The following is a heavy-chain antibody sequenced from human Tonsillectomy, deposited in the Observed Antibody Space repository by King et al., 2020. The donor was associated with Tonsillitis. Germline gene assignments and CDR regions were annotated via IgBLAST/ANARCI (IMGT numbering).Heavy chain of an antibody. CDR3: ARGQVLWFGELAAYGMDV. CDR2: ISNDGNNK. Sequence: VQLVESGGGVVQPGRSLRLSCAASGFTFSSYAMHWVRQAPGKGLEWVAVISNDGNNKHYVDSVKGRFTISRDNSKNTLYRQMNSLRVEATAVYYCARGQVLWFGELAAYGMDVWGQGTTVTVSS. CDR1: GFTFSSYA. V-gene: IGHV3-30-3*01. D-gene: IGHD3-10*01. J-gene: IGHJ6*02.